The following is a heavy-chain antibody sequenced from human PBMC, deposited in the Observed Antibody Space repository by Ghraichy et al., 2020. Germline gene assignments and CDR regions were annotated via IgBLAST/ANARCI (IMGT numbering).Heavy chain of an antibody. CDR2: INDDAKER. V-gene: IGHV3-7*03. CDR3: ARDPTYGALDY. J-gene: IGHJ4*02. CDR1: GFPFNKFW. Sequence: GETLNISCAASGFPFNKFWMTWVRQAPGKGLEWVANINDDAKERYYVDSVKGRFTISRDNAKNSLYLQMNSLRIEDTAVYYCARDPTYGALDYWGQGILVTVSP. D-gene: IGHD4-17*01.